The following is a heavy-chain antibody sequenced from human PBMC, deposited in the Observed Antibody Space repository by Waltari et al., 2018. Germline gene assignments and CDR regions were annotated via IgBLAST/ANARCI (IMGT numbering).Heavy chain of an antibody. CDR3: TRDRVGGSHYFGMDV. CDR1: GFTFGTYA. J-gene: IGHJ6*02. D-gene: IGHD1-26*01. CDR2: ISGHGNDR. V-gene: IGHV3-30-3*01. Sequence: QVQLVESGGGVVQPGMSLRLSCVGSGFTFGTYAFHWVRQAPGKGLEWVAFISGHGNDRYHADSVKGRFTISRDNSRSTVDLQMNSLTVEDTAVFYCTRDRVGGSHYFGMDVWGQGTTVTVSS.